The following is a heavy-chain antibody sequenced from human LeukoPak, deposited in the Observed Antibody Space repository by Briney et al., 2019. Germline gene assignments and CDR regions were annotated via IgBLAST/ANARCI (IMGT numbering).Heavy chain of an antibody. CDR2: IGALGGST. Sequence: GGSLRLSSEASGFTFSSHAMAWVRQAPGKGLEWVSAIGALGGSTDYADSVKGSFTISRDTSKNTVYLEMNSLRAEDTALYYCARDPGVVAFHYFDFWGQGVLVIVSS. D-gene: IGHD3-3*01. V-gene: IGHV3-23*01. J-gene: IGHJ4*02. CDR1: GFTFSSHA. CDR3: ARDPGVVAFHYFDF.